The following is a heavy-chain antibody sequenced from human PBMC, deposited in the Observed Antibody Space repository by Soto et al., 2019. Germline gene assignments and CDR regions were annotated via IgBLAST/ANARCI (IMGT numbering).Heavy chain of an antibody. V-gene: IGHV4-30-4*01. CDR1: GGSISSGDYY. J-gene: IGHJ5*02. D-gene: IGHD3-10*01. Sequence: QVQLQESGPGLVKPSQTLSLTCTVSGGSISSGDYYWSWIRQPPGKGLEWIGYIYYSGSTYYNPSLKSRVTISVDTSKNHFSLKLSSVTAADTAVYYCARDYYGSGSYFNWFDPWGQGTLVTVSS. CDR2: IYYSGST. CDR3: ARDYYGSGSYFNWFDP.